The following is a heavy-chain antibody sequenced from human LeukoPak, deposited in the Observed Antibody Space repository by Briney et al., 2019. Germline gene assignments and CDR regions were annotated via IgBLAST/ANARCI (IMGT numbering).Heavy chain of an antibody. J-gene: IGHJ4*02. CDR2: ISGSGGST. Sequence: GGSLRLSCAASGFTFSSYAMSWVRQAPGKGLEWVSAISGSGGSTYYADSVKGRFTISRDNSKNTLYLQMDSLRAEDTAVYYCAKDLPGPYYYDSSGYYFWGQGTLVTVSS. D-gene: IGHD3-22*01. CDR3: AKDLPGPYYYDSSGYYF. V-gene: IGHV3-23*01. CDR1: GFTFSSYA.